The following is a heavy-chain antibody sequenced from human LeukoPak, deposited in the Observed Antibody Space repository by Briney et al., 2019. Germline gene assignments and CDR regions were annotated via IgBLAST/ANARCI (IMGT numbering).Heavy chain of an antibody. CDR3: ARDLKITWYFDY. V-gene: IGHV4-39*07. CDR2: IYHSGGT. Sequence: SETLSLTCTVSGGSISSGGYYWSCIRPPPGKGLEWIGSIYHSGGTYYNPSLKSRVTISVDTSKNQFSLKLSSVTAADTAVYYCARDLKITWYFDYWGQGTLVTVSS. D-gene: IGHD3-16*01. CDR1: GGSISSGGYY. J-gene: IGHJ4*02.